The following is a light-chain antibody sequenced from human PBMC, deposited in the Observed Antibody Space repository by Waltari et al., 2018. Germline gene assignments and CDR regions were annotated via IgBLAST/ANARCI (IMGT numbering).Light chain of an antibody. Sequence: QSVLTQPPSVSAAPGQKVTISCSGSSSNIGKDYVSWYQHLPGTAPKLPIYENNKRPSGIPDRFSGSKSGTSATLGITGLQTGDEADYYCAVWDTSLNPVFGGGTKLTVL. CDR3: AVWDTSLNPV. V-gene: IGLV1-51*02. CDR2: ENN. J-gene: IGLJ2*01. CDR1: SSNIGKDY.